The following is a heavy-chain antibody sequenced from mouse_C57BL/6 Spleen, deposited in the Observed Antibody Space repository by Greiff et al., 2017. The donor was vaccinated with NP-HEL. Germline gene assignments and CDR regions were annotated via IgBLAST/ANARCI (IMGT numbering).Heavy chain of an antibody. V-gene: IGHV1-39*01. CDR3: AREGGGYGNWSWYFDV. Sequence: VQLKQSGPELGKPGASVKISCKASGYSFTDYNMNWVKQSNGKSLEWIGVINPNYGTTSYNQKFKGKATLTVDQSSSTAYMQLNSLTSEDSAVYYCAREGGGYGNWSWYFDVWGTGTTVTVSS. D-gene: IGHD2-1*01. CDR2: INPNYGTT. CDR1: GYSFTDYN. J-gene: IGHJ1*03.